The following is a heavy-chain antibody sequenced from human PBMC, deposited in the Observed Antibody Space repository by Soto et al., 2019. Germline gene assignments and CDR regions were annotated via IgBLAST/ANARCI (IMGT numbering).Heavy chain of an antibody. CDR3: ARGDSLTGTTASFDY. CDR2: ISAYNGNT. CDR1: GYTFTSYG. V-gene: IGHV1-18*04. Sequence: QVQLVQSGAEVKKPGASVKVSCKASGYTFTSYGISWVRQAPGQGLEWMGWISAYNGNTNYAQKLQGRVSMSTDTSTCTAYMELRSLRSDDTAVYYCARGDSLTGTTASFDYWGQGTLVTVSS. D-gene: IGHD1-7*01. J-gene: IGHJ4*02.